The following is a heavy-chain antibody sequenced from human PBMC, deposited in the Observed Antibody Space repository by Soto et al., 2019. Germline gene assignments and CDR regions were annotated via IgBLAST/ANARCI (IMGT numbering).Heavy chain of an antibody. CDR2: FDPETGET. CDR3: AKDLVSGAYDYYLDY. V-gene: IGHV1-24*01. Sequence: ASVKVSCKVSGYTLTGLSMHWVRQAPGKGLEWMGGFDPETGETIYAQRFQGRVTVTEDTSTDTVYMELSSLRSEDTAVYYCAKDLVSGAYDYYLDYWGQGSLVTVSS. CDR1: GYTLTGLS. J-gene: IGHJ4*02. D-gene: IGHD5-12*01.